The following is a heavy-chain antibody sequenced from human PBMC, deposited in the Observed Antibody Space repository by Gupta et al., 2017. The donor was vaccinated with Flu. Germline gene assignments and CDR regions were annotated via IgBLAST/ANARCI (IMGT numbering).Heavy chain of an antibody. CDR3: ARDQRVIRGVRPGDY. V-gene: IGHV1-18*01. CDR1: GYTFANYG. D-gene: IGHD3-10*01. Sequence: KASGYTFANYGFSGVRQAPGQGLEWMGWISAYNDNTNYAQKFQGRVTMTTDTSTSTAYMELRSLRSDDTVVYYCARDQRVIRGVRPGDYWGQGTLVTVSS. CDR2: ISAYNDNT. J-gene: IGHJ4*02.